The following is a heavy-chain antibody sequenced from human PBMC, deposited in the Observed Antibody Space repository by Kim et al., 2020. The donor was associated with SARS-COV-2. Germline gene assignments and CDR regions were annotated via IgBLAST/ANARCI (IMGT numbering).Heavy chain of an antibody. D-gene: IGHD6-25*01. CDR2: ISSSSSTI. Sequence: GGSLRLSCSVSGLTISSYSMNWVRQAPGKGLEWVSYISSSSSTIHYADSVKGRFTISRDNAKNSLYLQMRSLRDGDTAVYYCAREIGGHLDYWGQGTLVTVSS. V-gene: IGHV3-48*02. CDR1: GLTISSYS. CDR3: AREIGGHLDY. J-gene: IGHJ4*02.